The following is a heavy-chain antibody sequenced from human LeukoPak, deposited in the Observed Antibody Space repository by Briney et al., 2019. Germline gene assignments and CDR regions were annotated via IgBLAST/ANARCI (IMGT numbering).Heavy chain of an antibody. CDR3: ARILYSSSLPNFDY. J-gene: IGHJ4*02. V-gene: IGHV5-51*01. CDR2: IYPGDSDT. D-gene: IGHD6-13*01. Sequence: GESLKISCKLSGYSFTSYWIGWVRQMPGKGLEWMGIIYPGDSDTRYSPSFQGQVTISADKSISTAYLQRSSLKASDTAVYYFARILYSSSLPNFDYWGQGTLVTVSS. CDR1: GYSFTSYW.